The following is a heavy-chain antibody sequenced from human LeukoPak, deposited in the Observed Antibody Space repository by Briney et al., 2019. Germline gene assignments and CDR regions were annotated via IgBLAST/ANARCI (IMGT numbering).Heavy chain of an antibody. CDR3: ARGFKGRGMATITDYFDY. CDR1: GFTFSSYD. J-gene: IGHJ4*02. Sequence: GGSLRLSCAASGFTFSSYDMHWVRQATGKGLEWVSAIGTAGDTYYPGSVKGRFTISRENAKNSLYLQMNSLGAGDTAVYYCARGFKGRGMATITDYFDYWGQGTLVTVSS. V-gene: IGHV3-13*01. D-gene: IGHD5-24*01. CDR2: IGTAGDT.